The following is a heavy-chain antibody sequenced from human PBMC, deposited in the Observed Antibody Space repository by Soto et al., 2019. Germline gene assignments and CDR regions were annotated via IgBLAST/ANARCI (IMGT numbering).Heavy chain of an antibody. D-gene: IGHD2-8*01. V-gene: IGHV3-23*01. J-gene: IGHJ4*02. CDR2: ISGSGDST. CDR3: ARGLILDY. Sequence: SLRLSCAASGFTLSSYVMSWVRQAPGEGLEWVSIISGSGDSTYYADSVKGRFTISRDNSKNTLYLQMNSLRAEDTAVYYCARGLILDYWGQGTLVTVSS. CDR1: GFTLSSYV.